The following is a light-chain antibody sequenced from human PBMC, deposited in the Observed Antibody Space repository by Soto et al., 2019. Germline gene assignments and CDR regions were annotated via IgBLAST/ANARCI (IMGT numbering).Light chain of an antibody. V-gene: IGKV3-20*01. Sequence: EIVMTQSPATLSVSPGERATLSCRASQSVSSNLAWYQQKPGQAHRLLIYGASSRATGIPDGFSGSGSGTDFTLTISRLEPDYFAVYYCQQYGSSPWTGGQETK. J-gene: IGKJ1*01. CDR1: QSVSSN. CDR2: GAS. CDR3: QQYGSSPWT.